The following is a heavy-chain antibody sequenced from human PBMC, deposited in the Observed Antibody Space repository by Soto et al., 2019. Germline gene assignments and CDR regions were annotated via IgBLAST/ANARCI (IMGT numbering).Heavy chain of an antibody. Sequence: QLQLQESGPGPVKPSETLSLTCTVSGDSISSSTYYWGWIRQPPGKGLEWIGSIYYTGSTNYNPSLKSRVTISVDTSKNQFSLKLSSVTAADTAVYYCARQVTFWSGYPFDYWGQGTLVTVSS. CDR1: GDSISSSTYY. CDR3: ARQVTFWSGYPFDY. J-gene: IGHJ4*02. CDR2: IYYTGST. D-gene: IGHD3-3*01. V-gene: IGHV4-39*01.